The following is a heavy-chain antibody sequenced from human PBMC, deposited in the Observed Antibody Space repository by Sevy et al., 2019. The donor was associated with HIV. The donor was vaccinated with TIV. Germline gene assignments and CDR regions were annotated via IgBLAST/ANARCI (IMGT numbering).Heavy chain of an antibody. CDR2: IKQDGSEK. V-gene: IGHV3-7*01. Sequence: GGSLRLSCAASGFTFSSYWMSWVRQAPGMGLEWVANIKQDGSEKNYVDSVKGRFTISRDNAKNSLYLQMNSLRAEDTAVYYCTRGPPSFYSHTCGFDYWGQGTLVTVSS. CDR1: GFTFSSYW. D-gene: IGHD3-22*01. CDR3: TRGPPSFYSHTCGFDY. J-gene: IGHJ4*02.